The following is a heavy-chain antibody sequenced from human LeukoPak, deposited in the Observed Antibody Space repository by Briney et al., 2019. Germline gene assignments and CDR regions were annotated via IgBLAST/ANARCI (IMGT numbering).Heavy chain of an antibody. J-gene: IGHJ3*02. CDR3: ARDKASFRELIAAFDI. CDR1: GYTLTGYY. CDR2: INPNSGGT. Sequence: ASVKVSCKASGYTLTGYYMHWVRQAPGQGLEWMGWINPNSGGTNYAQKFQGRVTMTRDTSISTAYMELSRLRSDDTAVYYCARDKASFRELIAAFDIWGQGTMVTVSS. V-gene: IGHV1-2*02. D-gene: IGHD1-26*01.